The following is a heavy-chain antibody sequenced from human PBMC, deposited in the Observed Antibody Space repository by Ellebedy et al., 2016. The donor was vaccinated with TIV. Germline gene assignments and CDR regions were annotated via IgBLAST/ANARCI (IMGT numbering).Heavy chain of an antibody. J-gene: IGHJ5*02. CDR3: ARHLNDFWSGYYP. V-gene: IGHV4-30-4*01. CDR2: IYYSGST. D-gene: IGHD3-3*01. CDR1: GGSISSGDYY. Sequence: SETLSLXXTVSGGSISSGDYYWSWIRQPPGKGLEWIGYIYYSGSTYYNPSLKSRVTISVDRSKNQFSLKLSSVTAADTAVYYCARHLNDFWSGYYPWGQGTLVTVSS.